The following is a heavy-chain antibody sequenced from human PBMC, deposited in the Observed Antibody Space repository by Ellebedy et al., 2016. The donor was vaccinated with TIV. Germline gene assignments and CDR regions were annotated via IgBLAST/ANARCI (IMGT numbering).Heavy chain of an antibody. J-gene: IGHJ4*02. CDR1: GYSFTSNW. CDR2: IYPGNSAT. CDR3: ATSRLGDYDYYY. D-gene: IGHD3-16*01. Sequence: GESLKISCKGSGYSFTSNWIGWVRQMPGKGLEWMGMIYPGNSATRYSPSFQGQVTISADKSIRTAYLQWSRLKASDTAMYYCATSRLGDYDYYYWGQGTLVTVSS. V-gene: IGHV5-51*01.